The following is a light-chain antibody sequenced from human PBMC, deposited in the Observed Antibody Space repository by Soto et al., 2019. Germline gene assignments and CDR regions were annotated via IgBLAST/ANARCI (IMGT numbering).Light chain of an antibody. Sequence: NHPGSVTRVPGQSIPISYTKTSSDVGSCNLVSWYQQHPGKAPKLMIYEVSKRPSGVSNRFSGSKSGNTASLTISGLQAEDEADYYCCSYAGSSTYVFGTRTKVTV. CDR1: SSDVGSCNL. V-gene: IGLV2-23*02. J-gene: IGLJ1*01. CDR2: EVS. CDR3: CSYAGSSTYV.